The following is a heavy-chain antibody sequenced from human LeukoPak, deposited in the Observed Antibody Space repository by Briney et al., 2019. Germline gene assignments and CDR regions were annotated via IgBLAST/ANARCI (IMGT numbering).Heavy chain of an antibody. CDR2: ISAYNGNT. Sequence: ASVKVSCKASGYTFTSYGIRWVRQAPGQGLEWMGWISAYNGNTNYAQKLQGRVTMTTDTSTSTAYMELRSLRSDDTAVYYCARRYYDILTGYYDYWGQGTLVTGSS. CDR1: GYTFTSYG. D-gene: IGHD3-9*01. J-gene: IGHJ4*02. CDR3: ARRYYDILTGYYDY. V-gene: IGHV1-18*04.